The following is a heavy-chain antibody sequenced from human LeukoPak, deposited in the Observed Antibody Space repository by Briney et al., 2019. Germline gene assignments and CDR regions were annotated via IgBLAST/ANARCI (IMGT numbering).Heavy chain of an antibody. D-gene: IGHD6-13*01. CDR1: GFTFSSYS. CDR3: ARVFRSSSRLGAHYFDY. Sequence: GGSLRLSCAASGFTFSSYSMNWVRQAPGKGLEWVSSISSSSSYIYYADSVKGRFTISRDNAKNSLYLQMNSLRAEDTAVYYCARVFRSSSRLGAHYFDYWGQGTLVTVSS. V-gene: IGHV3-21*01. CDR2: ISSSSSYI. J-gene: IGHJ4*02.